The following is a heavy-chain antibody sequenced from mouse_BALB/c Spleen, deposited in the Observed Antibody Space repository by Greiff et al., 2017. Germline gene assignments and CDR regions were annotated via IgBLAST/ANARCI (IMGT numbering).Heavy chain of an antibody. CDR1: GFTFSSYA. V-gene: IGHV5-9-4*01. CDR3: ARKDKLGWFAY. D-gene: IGHD4-1*01. CDR2: ISSGGSYT. J-gene: IGHJ3*01. Sequence: EVHLVESGGGLVKPGGSLKLSCAASGFTFSSYAMSWVRQSPEKRLEWVAEISSGGSYTYYPDTVTGRFTISRDNAKNTLYLEMSSLRSEDTAMYYCARKDKLGWFAYWGQGTLVTVSA.